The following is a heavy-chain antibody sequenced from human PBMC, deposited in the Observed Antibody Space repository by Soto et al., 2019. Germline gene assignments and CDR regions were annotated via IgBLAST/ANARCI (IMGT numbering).Heavy chain of an antibody. CDR1: GGSISSSSYY. V-gene: IGHV4-31*03. D-gene: IGHD3-16*01. J-gene: IGHJ5*02. CDR3: ARDPAPKRGYVWGSYRPAGWFDP. CDR2: IYYSGST. Sequence: PSETLSLTCTVSGGSISSSSYYWSWIRQHPGKGLEWIGYIYYSGSTYYNPSLKSRVTISVDTSKNQFSLKLSSVTAADTAVYYCARDPAPKRGYVWGSYRPAGWFDPWGQGTLVTVSS.